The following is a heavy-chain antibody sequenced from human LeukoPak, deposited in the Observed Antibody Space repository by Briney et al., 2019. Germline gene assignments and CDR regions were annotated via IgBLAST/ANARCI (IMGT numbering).Heavy chain of an antibody. V-gene: IGHV4-59*01. D-gene: IGHD3-10*01. CDR1: GGSISSYY. CDR2: IYYSGST. J-gene: IGHJ5*02. CDR3: TRVLGYGSGDNWFDP. Sequence: SETLSLTCTVSGGSISSYYWSWIRQPPGKGLEWIGYIYYSGSTNYNPSLKSRVTISVDTSKNQFSLKLSSVTAADTAVYYCTRVLGYGSGDNWFDPWGQGTLVTVSS.